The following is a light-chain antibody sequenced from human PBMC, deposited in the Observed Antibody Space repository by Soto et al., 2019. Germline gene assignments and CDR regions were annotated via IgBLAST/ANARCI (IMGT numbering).Light chain of an antibody. V-gene: IGKV3-20*01. J-gene: IGKJ1*01. CDR3: QQYGSSPRT. CDR2: GAS. CDR1: QSVSSSY. Sequence: PGERASLSCRASQSVSSSYLAWYQQKPGQAPRLLIYGASSRATGIPDRFSGSGSGTDFTLIISRLEPEDFAVYYCQQYGSSPRTFGQGTKVEIK.